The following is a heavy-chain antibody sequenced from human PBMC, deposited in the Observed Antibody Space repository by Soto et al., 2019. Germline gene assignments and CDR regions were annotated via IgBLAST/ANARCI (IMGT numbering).Heavy chain of an antibody. CDR3: AKARQAQSHYYYGMDV. D-gene: IGHD6-19*01. V-gene: IGHV3-30-3*01. J-gene: IGHJ6*02. CDR2: ISYDGSNK. CDR1: GFTFSSYA. Sequence: PGGSLRLSCAASGFTFSSYAMHWVRQAPGKGLEWVAVISYDGSNKYYADSVKGRFTISRDSSNNTLYLQMNSLRGEDTAIYYCAKARQAQSHYYYGMDVWGQGPPVTVSS.